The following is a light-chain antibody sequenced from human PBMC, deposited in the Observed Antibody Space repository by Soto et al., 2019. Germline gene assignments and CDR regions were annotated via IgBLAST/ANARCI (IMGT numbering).Light chain of an antibody. J-gene: IGKJ5*01. CDR3: QQRSNWPPIT. CDR1: QSVSSD. V-gene: IGKV3-11*01. Sequence: EIVMTQSPATLSVSPGERATLSCRASQSVSSDLAWFQQKPGQAPRLVIFGASTRATGIPARFSGSGSGTDFTLTISSLEPEDFAIYYCQQRSNWPPITFGQGTRLEIK. CDR2: GAS.